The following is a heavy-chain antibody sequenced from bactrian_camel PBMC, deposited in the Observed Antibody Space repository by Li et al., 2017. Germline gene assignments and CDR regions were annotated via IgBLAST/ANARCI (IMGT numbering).Heavy chain of an antibody. CDR2: IDTGVIT. Sequence: VQLVESGGGSVQAGGSLRLSCEISLYIYSSYCMGWFREAPGKEHEGVAQIDTGVITQYADSVKGRFTISISKDNAKDILYLQMDSLKPEDTAMYYCAADEGYYGGGRVCLSYKYWGQGTQVTVS. V-gene: IGHV3S1*01. CDR3: AADEGYYGGGRVCLSYKY. J-gene: IGHJ4*01. CDR1: LYIYSSYC. D-gene: IGHD3*01.